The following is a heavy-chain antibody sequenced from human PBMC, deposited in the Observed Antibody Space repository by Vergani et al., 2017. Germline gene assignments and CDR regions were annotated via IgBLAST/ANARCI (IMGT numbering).Heavy chain of an antibody. CDR3: ARDQFYAPARIVVVPPSGDY. CDR1: GGTFSSYA. J-gene: IGHJ4*02. Sequence: QVQLVQSGAEVKKPGSSVKVSCKASGGTFSSYAISWVRQAPGQGLEWMGGIIPIFGTANYAQKFQGRVTITADESTSTADMELSSLRSEDTAVYYCARDQFYAPARIVVVPPSGDYWGQGTLVTVSS. V-gene: IGHV1-69*01. D-gene: IGHD2-2*01. CDR2: IIPIFGTA.